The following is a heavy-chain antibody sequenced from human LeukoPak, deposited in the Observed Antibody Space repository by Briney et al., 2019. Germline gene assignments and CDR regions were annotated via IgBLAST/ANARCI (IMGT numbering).Heavy chain of an antibody. CDR2: IIPILGTA. V-gene: IGHV1-69*13. CDR1: GGTFSSYA. D-gene: IGHD6-13*01. J-gene: IGHJ5*02. CDR3: ASRARIAAAGYTSDHWFDP. Sequence: SVKVSCKASGGTFSSYAISWVRQAPGQGLEWMGGIIPILGTANYAQKFQGRVTITADESTSTAYMELSSLRSEDTAVYYCASRARIAAAGYTSDHWFDPWGQGTLVTVSS.